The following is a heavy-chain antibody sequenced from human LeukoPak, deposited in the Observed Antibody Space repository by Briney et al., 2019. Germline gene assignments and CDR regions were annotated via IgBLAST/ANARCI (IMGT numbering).Heavy chain of an antibody. V-gene: IGHV3-30*02. D-gene: IGHD3-22*01. CDR2: IRYDGSNK. CDR3: AKDNYYDSSGYSAFGNWFDP. Sequence: GGSLRLSCAASGFTFSSYGMHWVRQAPGKGLEWVAFIRYDGSNKYYADSVKGRFTISRDNSKNTLYLQMNSLRAEDTAVYYCAKDNYYDSSGYSAFGNWFDPWGQGTLVTVSS. J-gene: IGHJ5*02. CDR1: GFTFSSYG.